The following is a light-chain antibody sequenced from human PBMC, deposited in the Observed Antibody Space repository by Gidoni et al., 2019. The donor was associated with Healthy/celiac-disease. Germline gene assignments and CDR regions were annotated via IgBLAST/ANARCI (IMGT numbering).Light chain of an antibody. CDR1: QSVSSSY. V-gene: IGKV3-20*01. J-gene: IGKJ3*01. Sequence: GTLSLSPGERATLSCRASQSVSSSYLAWYQQKPGQAPRLLIYGASSRATGIPDRFSGSGSGTDFTLTISRLVPEDFAVYYCQQYGSSPFTFGPGTKVDIK. CDR2: GAS. CDR3: QQYGSSPFT.